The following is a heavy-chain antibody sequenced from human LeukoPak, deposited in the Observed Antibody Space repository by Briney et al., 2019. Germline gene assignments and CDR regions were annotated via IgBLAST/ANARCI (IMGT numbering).Heavy chain of an antibody. J-gene: IGHJ4*02. CDR2: ISGSGSGT. CDR1: GFTFRNYA. Sequence: PGGSLRLSCAASGFTFRNYAMNWVRQAPGKGLEWVSRISGSGSGTNYADSVKGRFTISRDNSKNTLYLQMTSLRAEDTAIYYCAKDSNTPGYFDYWGQGIPVTVSS. CDR3: AKDSNTPGYFDY. V-gene: IGHV3-23*01. D-gene: IGHD2/OR15-2a*01.